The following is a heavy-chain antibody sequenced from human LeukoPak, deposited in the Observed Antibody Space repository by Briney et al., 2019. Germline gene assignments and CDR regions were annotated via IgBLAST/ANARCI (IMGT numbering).Heavy chain of an antibody. Sequence: GGSLRLSCAASGFTFSSYWMSWVRQAPNKGLEWVGRVKTKTDGGTTDYAAPVKGRFTISRDDSKDTLYLQMNRLKTEDTAVYYCTTDYGSGSYHYFNYWGQGTLVTVSS. V-gene: IGHV3-15*01. CDR2: VKTKTDGGTT. CDR1: GFTFSSYW. D-gene: IGHD3-10*01. CDR3: TTDYGSGSYHYFNY. J-gene: IGHJ4*02.